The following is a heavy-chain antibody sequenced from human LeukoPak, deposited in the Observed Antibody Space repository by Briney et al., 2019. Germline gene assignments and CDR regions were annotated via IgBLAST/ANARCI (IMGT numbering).Heavy chain of an antibody. V-gene: IGHV1-2*02. J-gene: IGHJ6*02. D-gene: IGHD5-18*01. CDR1: GYTFTGYY. Sequence: ASVKVSCKASGYTFTGYYMHWVRQAPGQGLEWMGWINPNSGGTKYAQTFKGRVTMTRDTSISTAYMELSSLRSDDTAVYYCARDGDTYGCYYYGLDVWGQGATVTVSS. CDR3: ARDGDTYGCYYYGLDV. CDR2: INPNSGGT.